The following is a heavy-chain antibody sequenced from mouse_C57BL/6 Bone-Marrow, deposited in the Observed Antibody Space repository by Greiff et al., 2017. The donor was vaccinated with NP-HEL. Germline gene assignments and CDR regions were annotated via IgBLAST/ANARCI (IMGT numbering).Heavy chain of an antibody. D-gene: IGHD1-1*01. V-gene: IGHV3-3*01. CDR1: GFSINSDCY. J-gene: IGHJ4*01. Sequence: EVQLQQSGPSLVRPSQTLSLTCTVTGFSINSDCYWIWIRQFPGNKLEYIGYTFYSGITYYNPSLESRTYITRDTSKNQFSLKLSSVTTEDTATYYGARAPHYYGSSYGAMDYWGQGTSVTVSS. CDR3: ARAPHYYGSSYGAMDY. CDR2: TFYSGIT.